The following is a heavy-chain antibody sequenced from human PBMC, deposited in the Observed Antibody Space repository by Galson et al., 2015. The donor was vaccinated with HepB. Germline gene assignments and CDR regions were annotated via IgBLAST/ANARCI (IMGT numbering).Heavy chain of an antibody. V-gene: IGHV1-69*13. D-gene: IGHD3-22*01. CDR2: IIPIFGTA. CDR3: ARDRGYPAPGAFDI. Sequence: VKVSCKASGGTFSSYAIRWVRQAPGQGLEWMGGIIPIFGTANYAQKFQGRVTITADESTSTAYMELSSLRSEDTAVYYCARDRGYPAPGAFDIWGQGTMVTVSS. CDR1: GGTFSSYA. J-gene: IGHJ3*02.